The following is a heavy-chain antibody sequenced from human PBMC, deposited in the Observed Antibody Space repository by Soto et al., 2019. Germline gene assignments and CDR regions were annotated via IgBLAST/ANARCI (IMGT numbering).Heavy chain of an antibody. D-gene: IGHD4-17*01. V-gene: IGHV4-31*03. CDR3: ARVNLDYVTGMDV. CDR1: GGPITNY. CDR2: IYGSGST. Sequence: QVQLQESGPGLVEPSQTLSLTCTVSGGPITNYWSWIRQHPGKGLEWIGYIYGSGSTYYNPSLKSRLTMSLDTSNNQLSLKLTSVTAADPAVYYCARVNLDYVTGMDVWGPGTTVTVSS. J-gene: IGHJ6*02.